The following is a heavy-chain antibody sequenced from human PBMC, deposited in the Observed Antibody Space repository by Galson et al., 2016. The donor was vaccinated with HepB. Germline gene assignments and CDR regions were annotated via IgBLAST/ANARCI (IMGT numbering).Heavy chain of an antibody. CDR2: IKADGRDK. CDR1: GFTFSHFW. CDR3: VRDDYLDV. J-gene: IGHJ3*01. Sequence: SLRLSCAASGFTFSHFWMSWVRQAPGKGLEWVADIKADGRDKFYVDSVKGRFTIARDNTKNSWYLQMNSLRAGDTAVYYCVRDDYLDVWGQGTMVIVSS. D-gene: IGHD4-11*01. V-gene: IGHV3-7*01.